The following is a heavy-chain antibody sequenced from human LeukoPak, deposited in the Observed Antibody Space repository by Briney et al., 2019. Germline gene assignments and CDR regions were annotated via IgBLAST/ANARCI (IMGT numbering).Heavy chain of an antibody. CDR1: GYSFTSYW. Sequence: GESLKISCKGSGYSFTSYWIGWVRQMPGKGLEWMGIIYPGDSDTRYSPSFQGQVTISADKSISTAYLQWSSLKASDTAMCYCARGYCTNGVCYPDAFDIWGQGTMATVSS. D-gene: IGHD2-8*01. CDR2: IYPGDSDT. V-gene: IGHV5-51*01. J-gene: IGHJ3*02. CDR3: ARGYCTNGVCYPDAFDI.